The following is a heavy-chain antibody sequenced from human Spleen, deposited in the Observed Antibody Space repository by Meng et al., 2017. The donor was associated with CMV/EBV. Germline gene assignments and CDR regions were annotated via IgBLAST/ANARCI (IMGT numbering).Heavy chain of an antibody. CDR3: ARRPYANYEFDY. J-gene: IGHJ4*02. CDR1: GYTFTFYW. D-gene: IGHD4/OR15-4a*01. CDR2: IYPGDSET. Sequence: GESLKISCQGSGYTFTFYWIGWVRQMPGKGLEWMGIIYPGDSETRYSPSFQGQATISADKSISTAYLQLSGLKASDTAMYYCARRPYANYEFDYWGQGTLVTVSS. V-gene: IGHV5-51*01.